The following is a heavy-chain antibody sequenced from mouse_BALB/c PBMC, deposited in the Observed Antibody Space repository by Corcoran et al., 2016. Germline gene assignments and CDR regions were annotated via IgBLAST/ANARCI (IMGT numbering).Heavy chain of an antibody. V-gene: IGHV9-1*02. CDR1: GYTFTNYG. CDR2: INTYTGEP. Sequence: QIQLVQSGPGLKKPGETVKISCKASGYTFTNYGMNWVKQAPGKGLKWMGWINTYTGEPTYADDFKGRFAFSLETSASTAYLQINNLKNEDMATYFCARKGYGSSFAYWGQGTLVTVSA. CDR3: ARKGYGSSFAY. J-gene: IGHJ3*01. D-gene: IGHD1-1*01.